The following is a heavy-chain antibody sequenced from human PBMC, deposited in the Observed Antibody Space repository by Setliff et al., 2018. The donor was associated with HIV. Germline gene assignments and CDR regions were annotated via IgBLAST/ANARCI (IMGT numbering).Heavy chain of an antibody. CDR1: GGSISSTSYY. D-gene: IGHD3-10*01. CDR2: ISSSGNT. V-gene: IGHV4-39*01. CDR3: ARARRAGSYYNY. J-gene: IGHJ4*02. Sequence: SETLSLTCTVSGGSISSTSYYWGWIRQPPGTGLEWIGSISSSGNTYYNPSLKSRVTTSVDTPKNQFSLKLNSVTAADTAVYYCARARRAGSYYNYWGQGMLVTVS.